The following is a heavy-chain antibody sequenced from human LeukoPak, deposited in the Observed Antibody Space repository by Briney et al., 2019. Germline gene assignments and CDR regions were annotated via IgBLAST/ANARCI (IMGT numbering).Heavy chain of an antibody. CDR1: GFTFSSYW. D-gene: IGHD3-22*01. J-gene: IGHJ4*02. Sequence: ARSLRLSCAASGFTFSSYWMSWVRHPPAKGQGWVSNINQDESEKYYVDSVKGRFTISTDNAKNTRYLQKNSLRAEDTAVYYCASNYYDSSGYYYRDYWGQGTLVTVSS. CDR2: INQDESEK. CDR3: ASNYYDSSGYYYRDY. V-gene: IGHV3-7*03.